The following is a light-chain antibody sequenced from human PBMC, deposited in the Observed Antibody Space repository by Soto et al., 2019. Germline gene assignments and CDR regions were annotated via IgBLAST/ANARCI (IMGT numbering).Light chain of an antibody. CDR2: DAS. J-gene: IGKJ1*01. CDR3: QQYNTPPWT. CDR1: QSIRTW. V-gene: IGKV1-5*01. Sequence: DIQMTQSPSTLSASVGDRVTITCRASQSIRTWLAWYQQKPGKAPKLLIYDASSLKSGVPSRFSGGGSGTEFTLTISSLQPDDFTTYYCQQYNTPPWTFGQGIKVDIK.